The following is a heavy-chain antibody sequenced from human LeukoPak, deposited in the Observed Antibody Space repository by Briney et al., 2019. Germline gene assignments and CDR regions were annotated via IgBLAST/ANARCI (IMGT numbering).Heavy chain of an antibody. CDR2: ISGSGGST. D-gene: IGHD5-18*01. V-gene: IGHV3-23*01. Sequence: GGSLRLSCAASGFTFSSYSMNWVRQAPGKGLEWVSAISGSGGSTYYADSVKGRFTISRDNSKNTLYLQMNSLRAEDTAVYYCAKVAGYSYVGVYYFDYWGQGTLVTVSS. J-gene: IGHJ4*02. CDR3: AKVAGYSYVGVYYFDY. CDR1: GFTFSSYS.